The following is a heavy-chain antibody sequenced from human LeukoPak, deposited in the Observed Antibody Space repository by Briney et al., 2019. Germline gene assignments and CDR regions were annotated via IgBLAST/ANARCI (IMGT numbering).Heavy chain of an antibody. CDR1: GFSLSTSGMC. J-gene: IGHJ4*02. CDR3: ARARTAAGTFVPDY. D-gene: IGHD6-13*01. CDR2: IDWDDDK. Sequence: SGPALVKPTQTLTLTCTFSGFSLSTSGMCVSWIRQPPGKALEWLARIDWDDDKYYSTSLKTRLTISKDTSKNQVVLTMTNMDPVDTATYYCARARTAAGTFVPDYWGQGTLVTVSS. V-gene: IGHV2-70*11.